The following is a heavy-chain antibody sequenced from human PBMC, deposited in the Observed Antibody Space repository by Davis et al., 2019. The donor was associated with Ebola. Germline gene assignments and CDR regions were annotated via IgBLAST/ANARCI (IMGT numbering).Heavy chain of an antibody. CDR3: ARDRHSGSYQAEYYFDY. CDR1: GFTFRSYT. CDR2: ISSGSTYIYYA. V-gene: IGHV3-21*01. D-gene: IGHD1-26*01. J-gene: IGHJ4*02. Sequence: GESLKISCAASGFTFRSYTMNWVRQAPGKGLEWVSSISSGSTYIYYADYADSVKGRFTISRDNAHNTLYLQMNSLRAEDTAVYYCARDRHSGSYQAEYYFDYWGQGTLITVSS.